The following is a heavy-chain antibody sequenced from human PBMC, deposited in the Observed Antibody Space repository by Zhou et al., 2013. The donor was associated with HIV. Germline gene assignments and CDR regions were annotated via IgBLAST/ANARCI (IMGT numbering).Heavy chain of an antibody. CDR3: ARVVYYYDARGLDS. V-gene: IGHV1-18*01. Sequence: QIQFVQSGTEVKKPGASVRVSCMASTYNFRTYGLAWVRQAPGQGLEWMGWISAHNGNTNYAQKFQDRITITTDTSAKTAYLQLRSLKSDDTAIYYCARVVYYYDARGLDSWGQGTLVTVSS. CDR2: ISAHNGNT. J-gene: IGHJ4*02. CDR1: TYNFRTYG. D-gene: IGHD3-22*01.